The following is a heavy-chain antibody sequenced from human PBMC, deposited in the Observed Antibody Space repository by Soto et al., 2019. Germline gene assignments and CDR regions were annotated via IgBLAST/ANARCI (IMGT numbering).Heavy chain of an antibody. Sequence: QITLKESGPTLVKPTQTLTLTCTFSGFSLSAGGVGVGWIRQPPGKALECLALIYWDDDKRHRPSLKSRLTITKATSKNQVVLTMTNMDPMDTATYYCAHRGPKESLFDFWGQGTLVTVSS. CDR2: IYWDDDK. J-gene: IGHJ4*02. V-gene: IGHV2-5*02. CDR1: GFSLSAGGVG. CDR3: AHRGPKESLFDF.